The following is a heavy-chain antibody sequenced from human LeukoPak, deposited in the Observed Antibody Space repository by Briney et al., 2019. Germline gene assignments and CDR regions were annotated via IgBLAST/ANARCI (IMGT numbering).Heavy chain of an antibody. V-gene: IGHV3-23*01. J-gene: IGHJ4*02. D-gene: IGHD2-2*01. CDR1: GFTFSNYG. CDR3: ARDLHCSSTSCRDFDY. Sequence: GGSLRLSCAASGFTFSNYGMSWVRQAPGKGLEWVSAISGSGGSTYYADSVKGRFTISRDNSKNTLYLQMNSLRAEDTAVYYCARDLHCSSTSCRDFDYWGQGTLVTVSS. CDR2: ISGSGGST.